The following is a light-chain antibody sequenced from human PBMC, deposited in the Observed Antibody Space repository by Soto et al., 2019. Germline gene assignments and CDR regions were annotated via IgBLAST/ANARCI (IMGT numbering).Light chain of an antibody. CDR2: DVT. V-gene: IGLV2-14*03. CDR1: SSDVDAFNY. J-gene: IGLJ1*01. Sequence: QSVLTQPASVSGSPGQSISISCIGTSSDVDAFNYVSWYQHHPGKAPQLIIYDVTSRPSGVSNRFSASKSGNTASLTISGLHAEDEADYYCSSYTTRNTEVFGTGTRSPS. CDR3: SSYTTRNTEV.